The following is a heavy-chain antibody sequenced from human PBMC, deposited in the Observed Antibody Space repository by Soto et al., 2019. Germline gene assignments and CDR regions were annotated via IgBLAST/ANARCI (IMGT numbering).Heavy chain of an antibody. D-gene: IGHD6-19*01. CDR2: IYSGGST. CDR3: ARDGSSGWSYFDY. V-gene: IGHV3-53*01. CDR1: GFIVSSYY. J-gene: IGHJ4*02. Sequence: GGSLRLSCAGSGFIVSSYYMSWVRQAPGKGLEWISVIYSGGSTYYADSVKGRFTISRDNSENTLYLQLNSLRDEDTAVYYCARDGSSGWSYFDYWGQGTLVTVSS.